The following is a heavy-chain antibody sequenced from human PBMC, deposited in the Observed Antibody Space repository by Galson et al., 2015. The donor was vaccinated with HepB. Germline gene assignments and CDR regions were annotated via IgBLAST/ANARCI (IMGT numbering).Heavy chain of an antibody. J-gene: IGHJ6*02. D-gene: IGHD3-22*01. CDR3: ARDYYDSSGYYPKTPYYYYGMDV. V-gene: IGHV3-21*01. Sequence: SLRLSCAASGFTFSSYSMNWVRQAPGKGLEWVSSISSSSSYIYYADSVKGRFTISRGNAKNSLYLQMNSLRAEDTAVYYCARDYYDSSGYYPKTPYYYYGMDVWGQGTTVTVSS. CDR1: GFTFSSYS. CDR2: ISSSSSYI.